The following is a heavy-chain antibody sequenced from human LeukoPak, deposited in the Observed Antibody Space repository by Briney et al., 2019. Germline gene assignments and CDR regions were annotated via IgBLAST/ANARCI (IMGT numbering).Heavy chain of an antibody. Sequence: GGSLRLSCAASGFTLSGYWMHWVRQAPGKGLVWVSRINSDGSSTSYADSVKGRFTISRDNAKNTLYLQMNSLRVEDTAIYYCAKSTAPCSRGSCYSALESWGQGTLVTVSS. J-gene: IGHJ4*02. CDR3: AKSTAPCSRGSCYSALES. D-gene: IGHD2-15*01. CDR1: GFTLSGYW. V-gene: IGHV3-74*01. CDR2: INSDGSST.